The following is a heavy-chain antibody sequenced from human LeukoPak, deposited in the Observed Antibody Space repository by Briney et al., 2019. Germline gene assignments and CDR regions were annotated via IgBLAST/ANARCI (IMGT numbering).Heavy chain of an antibody. V-gene: IGHV3-11*04. Sequence: GGSLRLSCAASGFTFSDYYMSWIRQPPGKGLEWISCIDNGGSSTSYADSVKGRFTISRDNAKNTLYLQMNSLRAEDTAVYYCARGYCSSTSCYGAWGQGTLVTVSS. CDR2: IDNGGSST. CDR3: ARGYCSSTSCYGA. D-gene: IGHD2-2*01. CDR1: GFTFSDYY. J-gene: IGHJ5*02.